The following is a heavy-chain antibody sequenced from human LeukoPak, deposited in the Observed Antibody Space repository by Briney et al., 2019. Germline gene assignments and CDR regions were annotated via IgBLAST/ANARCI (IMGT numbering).Heavy chain of an antibody. CDR1: GFTFSSYA. CDR3: ARDSDTAMGTTLDY. V-gene: IGHV3-23*01. D-gene: IGHD5-18*01. CDR2: ISGSGGST. J-gene: IGHJ4*02. Sequence: GGSLRLSCAASGFTFSSYAMSWVRQAPGKGLKWVSAISGSGGSTYYADSVKGRFTISRDNSKNTLYLQMNSLRAEDTAVYYCARDSDTAMGTTLDYWGQGTLFTVSS.